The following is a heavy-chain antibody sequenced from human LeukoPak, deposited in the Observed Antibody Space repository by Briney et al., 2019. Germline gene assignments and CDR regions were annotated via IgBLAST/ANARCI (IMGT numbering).Heavy chain of an antibody. J-gene: IGHJ4*02. CDR3: ASGVFHYVWGGYRRFFEF. CDR1: GGTFSSYA. CDR2: IIPIFGTA. V-gene: IGHV1-69*05. D-gene: IGHD3-16*01. Sequence: SVKVSCKASGGTFSSYAISWVRQAPGQGLEWMGGIIPIFGTANYAQKFQGRVTITTDESSTTAYMELSSLRFDDTAIYYCASGVFHYVWGGYRRFFEFGGQGTL.